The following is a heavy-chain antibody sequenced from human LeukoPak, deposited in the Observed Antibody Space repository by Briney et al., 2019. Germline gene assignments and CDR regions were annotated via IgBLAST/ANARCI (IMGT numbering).Heavy chain of an antibody. CDR3: ARVHCSSTSCYRGHFDY. CDR1: GFTFSDYY. J-gene: IGHJ4*02. D-gene: IGHD2-2*02. Sequence: GGSLRLSCAASGFTFSDYYMSWIRQAPGTGLEWVSYISSSGSTIYYADSVKARFTISRDNAKNSLYLQMNSLRAEDTAVYYCARVHCSSTSCYRGHFDYWGQGTLVTVSS. V-gene: IGHV3-11*01. CDR2: ISSSGSTI.